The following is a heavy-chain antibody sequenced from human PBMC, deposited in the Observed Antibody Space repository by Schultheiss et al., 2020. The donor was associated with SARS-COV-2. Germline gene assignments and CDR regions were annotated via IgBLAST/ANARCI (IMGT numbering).Heavy chain of an antibody. CDR3: ARDPGPYSGSYYY. CDR2: IYTSGST. D-gene: IGHD1-26*01. V-gene: IGHV4-61*02. J-gene: IGHJ4*02. CDR1: GGSISSGGYY. Sequence: SETLSLTCTVSGGSISSGGYYWSWIRQPAGKGLEWIGRIYTSGSTNYNPSLKSRVTISVDTSKNQFSLKLSSVTAADTAVYYCARDPGPYSGSYYYWGQGTLVTVSS.